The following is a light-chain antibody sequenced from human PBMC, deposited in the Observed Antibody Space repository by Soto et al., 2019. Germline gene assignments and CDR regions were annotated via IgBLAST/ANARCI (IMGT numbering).Light chain of an antibody. CDR1: SSDVGDYNF. J-gene: IGLJ1*01. V-gene: IGLV2-14*01. CDR3: CSYAGTNTYV. CDR2: EVT. Sequence: QSVLTQPASVSGSPGQSIIISCTGTSSDVGDYNFVSWYQQHPGKAPKLMIYEVTNRPSGVSSRFSGSKSGNTASLTISGLQTDDEADYVCCSYAGTNTYVFGGGTKVTVL.